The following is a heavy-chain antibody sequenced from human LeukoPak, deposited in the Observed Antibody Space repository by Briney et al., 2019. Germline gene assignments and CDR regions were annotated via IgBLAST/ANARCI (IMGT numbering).Heavy chain of an antibody. J-gene: IGHJ4*02. Sequence: SETLSLTCSVSGGSISSYYWSWIRQPPGKGLEWIGDIYSSGSTNYNPSLKSRVTISVDTSKNQFSLALSSLTAADTAVYYCARQGTSRIIMTHWGQRSMVIVSS. CDR3: ARQGTSRIIMTH. CDR2: IYSSGST. V-gene: IGHV4-59*08. CDR1: GGSISSYY. D-gene: IGHD3-22*01.